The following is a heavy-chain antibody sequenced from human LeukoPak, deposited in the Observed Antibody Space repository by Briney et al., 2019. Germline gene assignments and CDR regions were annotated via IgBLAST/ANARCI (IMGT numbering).Heavy chain of an antibody. CDR2: IIPIFGTA. CDR1: GGTFSSYA. CDR3: ARGTYPLRWLQLNY. V-gene: IGHV1-69*05. J-gene: IGHJ4*02. Sequence: ASVKVSCKASGGTFSSYAISGVRQAPGQGLEWMGRIIPIFGTANYAQKFQGRVTITTDESTSTAYMELSSLRSEDTAVYYFARGTYPLRWLQLNYWGQGTLVTVSS. D-gene: IGHD5-24*01.